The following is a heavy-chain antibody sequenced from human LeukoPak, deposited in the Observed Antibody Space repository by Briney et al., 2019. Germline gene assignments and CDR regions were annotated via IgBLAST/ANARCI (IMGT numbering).Heavy chain of an antibody. CDR1: GFTFSSYA. CDR2: ISGSGGST. J-gene: IGHJ4*02. V-gene: IGHV3-23*01. CDR3: AKDRGRTAAITGIFDY. D-gene: IGHD3-10*01. Sequence: GGSLRLSCAASGFTFSSYAMSWVRQAPGKGLEWVSAISGSGGSTYYADSVKGRFTISRDNSKNTLYLQMNSLRAEDTAVYYCAKDRGRTAAITGIFDYWGQGTLVAVSS.